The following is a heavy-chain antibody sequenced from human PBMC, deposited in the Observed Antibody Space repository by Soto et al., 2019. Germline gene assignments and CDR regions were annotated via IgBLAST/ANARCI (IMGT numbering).Heavy chain of an antibody. CDR1: GFAFSSYG. CDR2: ISYDGSLQ. CDR3: VSDRGYGHASVPYS. Sequence: QAQLVESGGGVVQPGRSLRLSCAASGFAFSSYGMHWVSQAPGTGLEWVAVISYDGSLQHYADSVKGRFTISRDNSKNMVLLQMSSLRAEDTAVYYCVSDRGYGHASVPYSWGQGTLVSVSS. V-gene: IGHV3-30*03. D-gene: IGHD5-18*01. J-gene: IGHJ4*02.